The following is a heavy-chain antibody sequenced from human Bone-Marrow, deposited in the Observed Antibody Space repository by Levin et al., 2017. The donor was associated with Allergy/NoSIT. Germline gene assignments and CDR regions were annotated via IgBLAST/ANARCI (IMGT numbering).Heavy chain of an antibody. D-gene: IGHD3-3*01. CDR1: GFTFSNYT. Sequence: GGSLRLSCVVSGFTFSNYTINWVRQAPGKGLEWVSCISRSSTYMYYAESLKGRFTISRDNAKNSVILQMNNLRAEDTGVYYCARSRKTYYDSWSGHVVEFSMDVWGQGTTVTVSS. J-gene: IGHJ6*02. CDR2: ISRSSTYM. CDR3: ARSRKTYYDSWSGHVVEFSMDV. V-gene: IGHV3-21*01.